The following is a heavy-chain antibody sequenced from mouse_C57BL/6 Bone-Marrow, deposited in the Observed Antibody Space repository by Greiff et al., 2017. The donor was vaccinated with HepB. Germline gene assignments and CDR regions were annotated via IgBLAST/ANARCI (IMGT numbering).Heavy chain of an antibody. CDR2: ISGGGGNT. Sequence: EVQVVESGGGLVKPGGSLKLSCAASGFTFSSYTMSWVRQTPEKRLEWVANISGGGGNTYYPDSVKGRFTISRDNAKNTLYLHMSSLRSEDTALYYCAIHNLPNYYGSSIYAMDYWGQGTSVTVSS. CDR3: AIHNLPNYYGSSIYAMDY. J-gene: IGHJ4*01. D-gene: IGHD1-1*01. V-gene: IGHV5-9*01. CDR1: GFTFSSYT.